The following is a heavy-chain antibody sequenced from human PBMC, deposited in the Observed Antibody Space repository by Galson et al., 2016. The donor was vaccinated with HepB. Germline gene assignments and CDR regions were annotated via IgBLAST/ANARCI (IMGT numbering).Heavy chain of an antibody. CDR2: ISHSWTT. CDR3: AREGWSDTHGYDY. Sequence: TLSLTCAVSGDSFSSPNWWTWVRQPPGKGLEWIGEISHSWTTNYNPSLKSRVTISLDKSRNQFSLKLTSVTVADTAVYYCAREGWSDTHGYDYWGQGTLVTVSS. CDR1: GDSFSSPNW. J-gene: IGHJ4*02. V-gene: IGHV4-4*02. D-gene: IGHD5-18*01.